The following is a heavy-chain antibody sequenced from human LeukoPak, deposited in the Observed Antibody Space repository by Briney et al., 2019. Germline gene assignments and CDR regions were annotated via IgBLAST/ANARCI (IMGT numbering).Heavy chain of an antibody. Sequence: GGSLRLSCAASGFTFSDYYMSWIRQAPGKGLEWVSYISRTSSYTKYADSVKGRFTISRDNAKNSLYLQMNSLRAEDTAVYYCARGIQDYFYGMDVWGQGTTVTVSS. V-gene: IGHV3-11*05. CDR3: ARGIQDYFYGMDV. J-gene: IGHJ6*02. CDR1: GFTFSDYY. CDR2: ISRTSSYT.